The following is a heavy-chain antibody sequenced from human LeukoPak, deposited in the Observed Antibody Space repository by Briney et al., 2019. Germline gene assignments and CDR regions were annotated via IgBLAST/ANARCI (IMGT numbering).Heavy chain of an antibody. CDR3: ARGLGYCSGANCYWASRYYYMDV. J-gene: IGHJ6*03. Sequence: SVKVSCKASGGTFSTYVISWVRQAPGQGLEWMGGIIPVFGTANYAEKFQDRVTITADKSTSTAYMELSSLRSEDTAIYYCARGLGYCSGANCYWASRYYYMDVWGRGTTVTVSS. CDR2: IIPVFGTA. CDR1: GGTFSTYV. D-gene: IGHD2-15*01. V-gene: IGHV1-69*06.